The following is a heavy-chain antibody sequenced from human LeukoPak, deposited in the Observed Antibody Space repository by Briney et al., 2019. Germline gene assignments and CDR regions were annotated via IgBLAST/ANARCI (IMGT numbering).Heavy chain of an antibody. D-gene: IGHD3-16*01. CDR3: ARGGHGPYDY. V-gene: IGHV4-59*01. J-gene: IGHJ4*02. CDR2: IYYSGST. CDR1: GGSISSYY. Sequence: PSETLSLTCTVSGGSISSYYWSWIRQPPGKGLEWIGYIYYSGSTNYNPSLKSRVTIPVDTSKNQFSLKLSSVTAADTAVYYCARGGHGPYDYWGQGTLVTVSS.